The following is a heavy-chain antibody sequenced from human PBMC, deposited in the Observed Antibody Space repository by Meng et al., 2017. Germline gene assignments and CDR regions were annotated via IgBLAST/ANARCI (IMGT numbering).Heavy chain of an antibody. CDR2: IYHSGST. J-gene: IGHJ4*02. CDR3: ARIGDWGSTRYFDY. V-gene: IGHV4-4*02. CDR1: GGSISSSNW. D-gene: IGHD7-27*01. Sequence: LQDPGPGLVTPSAPRSLTCADFGGSISSSNWWSWVRRPPGKGLEWIGEIYHSGSTNYNPSLKSRVTISVDKSKNQFSLKLSSVTAADTAVYYCARIGDWGSTRYFDYWGQGTLVTVSS.